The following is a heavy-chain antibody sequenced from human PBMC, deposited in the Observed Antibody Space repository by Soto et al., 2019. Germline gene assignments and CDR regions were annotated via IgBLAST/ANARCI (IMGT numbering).Heavy chain of an antibody. Sequence: GGSLRLSCAASGFTFSNAWMSWVRQAPGKGREWVGRIKSKTDGGTTDYAAPVKGRFTISRDDSKNTLYLQMNSLKTEDTAVYYCTAYSSGWHGDAFDIWGQGTMVTVSS. V-gene: IGHV3-15*01. CDR3: TAYSSGWHGDAFDI. J-gene: IGHJ3*02. CDR2: IKSKTDGGTT. D-gene: IGHD6-19*01. CDR1: GFTFSNAW.